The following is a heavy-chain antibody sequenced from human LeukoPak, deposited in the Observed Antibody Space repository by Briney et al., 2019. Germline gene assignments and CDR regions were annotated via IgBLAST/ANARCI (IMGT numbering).Heavy chain of an antibody. Sequence: GESLKISCKGSGYSFTNYWIGWVRQMPGKGLEWMGIIYPGDSDTRYSPSFQGQVTISADKSISTAYLQLSSLKASDTAMYYCARRRDLYSGSYHPFDYWGQGTLVTVSS. CDR1: GYSFTNYW. CDR2: IYPGDSDT. CDR3: ARRRDLYSGSYHPFDY. V-gene: IGHV5-51*01. J-gene: IGHJ4*02. D-gene: IGHD1-26*01.